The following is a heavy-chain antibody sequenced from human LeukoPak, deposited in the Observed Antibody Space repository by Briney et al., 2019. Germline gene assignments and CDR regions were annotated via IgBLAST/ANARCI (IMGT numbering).Heavy chain of an antibody. Sequence: GGSLRLSCAGAGFSIADHHMDWVRQAPGTGLEWISRSATTKPNSCTTQYAASVRGRFTISRDDSQNSLYLHLNSLKTEDTAVYYCVRVVTTRSGWYHFDNWGLGTLVSVSS. D-gene: IGHD6-13*01. CDR2: SATTKPNSCTT. J-gene: IGHJ4*02. CDR1: GFSIADHH. CDR3: VRVVTTRSGWYHFDN. V-gene: IGHV3-72*01.